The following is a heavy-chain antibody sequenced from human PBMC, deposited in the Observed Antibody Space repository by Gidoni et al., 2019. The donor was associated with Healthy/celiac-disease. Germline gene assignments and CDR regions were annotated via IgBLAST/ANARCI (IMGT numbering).Heavy chain of an antibody. CDR3: ARGIAAAIDY. V-gene: IGHV4-34*01. CDR2: INHSGST. Sequence: QVPLQQWGAGLLKPSETLSLTCAVYGGSFSGYYWSWIRQPPGKGLEWIGEINHSGSTNYNPSLKSRVTISVDTSKSQFSLKLSPVTAADTAVYYCARGIAAAIDYWGQGTLVTVSS. J-gene: IGHJ4*02. D-gene: IGHD6-13*01. CDR1: GGSFSGYY.